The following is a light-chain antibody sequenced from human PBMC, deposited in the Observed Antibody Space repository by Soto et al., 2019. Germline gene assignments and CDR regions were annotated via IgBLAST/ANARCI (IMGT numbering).Light chain of an antibody. J-gene: IGKJ2*01. Sequence: DIVMTQSPDSLAVSLGERATINCKSSQSVLYSSNNKNYLAWYQQKPGQPPKLLIYWGSTRESGVTDRFSGSGFGTDFTLTISSLQAGDVAVYYCQQYYSTPMYTLCQGTKLEIK. CDR1: QSVLYSSNNKNY. CDR3: QQYYSTPMYT. CDR2: WGS. V-gene: IGKV4-1*01.